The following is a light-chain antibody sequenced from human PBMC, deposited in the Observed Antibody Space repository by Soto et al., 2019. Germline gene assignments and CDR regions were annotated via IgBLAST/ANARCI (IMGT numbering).Light chain of an antibody. CDR3: QQYGRSPPYT. Sequence: EIVLTQSPGTLSLSPGERATLSCRASQSVSSSYLAWYQQKPGQAPRLLIYGASSRATGIPDRFSGSGSGTDFTLTISRLEPEDFAVYSCQQYGRSPPYTFGPGTQLEIK. CDR2: GAS. V-gene: IGKV3-20*01. CDR1: QSVSSSY. J-gene: IGKJ2*01.